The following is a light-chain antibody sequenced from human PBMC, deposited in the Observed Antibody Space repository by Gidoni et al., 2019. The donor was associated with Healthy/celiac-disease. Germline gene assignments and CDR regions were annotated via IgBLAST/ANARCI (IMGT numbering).Light chain of an antibody. J-gene: IGKJ3*01. CDR3: MQALQTLPWIT. CDR2: LGS. V-gene: IGKV2-28*01. CDR1: QSLLHSNGYNY. Sequence: DIVMTQSPLSLPVTPGEPASISCRSSQSLLHSNGYNYLDWYLQKPGQSPQLLIYLGSNRASGVPDRFSGSGSGTDFTLKISRVEAEDVGVYYCMQALQTLPWITFGPGTKVDIK.